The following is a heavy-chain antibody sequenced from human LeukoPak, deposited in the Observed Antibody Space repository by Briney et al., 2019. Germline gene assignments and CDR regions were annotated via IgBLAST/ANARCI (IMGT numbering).Heavy chain of an antibody. J-gene: IGHJ5*02. D-gene: IGHD3-22*01. CDR2: IYYSEST. CDR3: ARVGDYYDSSGYRNHP. CDR1: GDSISSGDYY. V-gene: IGHV4-30-4*08. Sequence: SETLSLTCTVSGDSISSGDYYWSWIRQPPGKGLEWIGYIYYSESTYYNPSLKSRVTISVDTSKNQFSLKLSSVTAADTAVYYCARVGDYYDSSGYRNHPWGQGTLVTVSS.